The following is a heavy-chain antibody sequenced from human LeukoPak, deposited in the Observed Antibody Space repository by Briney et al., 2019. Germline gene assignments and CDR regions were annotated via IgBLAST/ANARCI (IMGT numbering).Heavy chain of an antibody. V-gene: IGHV4-4*07. Sequence: SETLSLTCTVSGGSINSYYWGWIRQPVGKGLEWIGRIYTTGTTSYNTSLKSRVTISVDTSKNQFYLKLTSVTAADTAMYYCARAGYTISYYSLDYWGQGSLVTVSS. J-gene: IGHJ4*02. D-gene: IGHD1-26*01. CDR2: IYTTGTT. CDR3: ARAGYTISYYSLDY. CDR1: GGSINSYY.